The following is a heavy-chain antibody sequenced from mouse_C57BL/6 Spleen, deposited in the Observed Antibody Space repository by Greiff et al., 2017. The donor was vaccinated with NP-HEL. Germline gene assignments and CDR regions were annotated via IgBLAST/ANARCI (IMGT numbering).Heavy chain of an antibody. Sequence: EVQLQQSGPELVKPGASVKISCKASGYTFTDYYMNWVKQSHGKSLEWIGDINPNNGGTSYNQKFKGKANLTVDKSSSTAYMELRSLTSEDSAVYYCAPVAPYAMDYWGQGTSVTVSS. CDR1: GYTFTDYY. CDR3: APVAPYAMDY. CDR2: INPNNGGT. V-gene: IGHV1-26*01. D-gene: IGHD1-1*01. J-gene: IGHJ4*01.